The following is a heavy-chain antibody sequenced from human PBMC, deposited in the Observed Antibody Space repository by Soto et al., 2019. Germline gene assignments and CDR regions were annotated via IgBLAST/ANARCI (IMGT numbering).Heavy chain of an antibody. J-gene: IGHJ3*02. CDR1: GGSIRSAGHS. CDR3: XXVXXXAFDI. Sequence: QLQLQESGAGLVKPSETLSLTCTVSGGSIRSAGHSWGWIRQTPEKGLEWIAYIYHSGSTFYNPSLRSRVTLSLDTSKNQFSLKVNXVTXADXAVXXXXXVXXXAFDIWGQGAMVIVSS. CDR2: IYHSGST. V-gene: IGHV4-30-2*01.